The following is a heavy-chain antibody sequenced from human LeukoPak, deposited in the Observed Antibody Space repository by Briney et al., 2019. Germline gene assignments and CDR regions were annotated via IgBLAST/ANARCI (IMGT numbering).Heavy chain of an antibody. CDR3: ARFDRDHYYDSRAFDI. CDR1: GGSISSSSYY. Sequence: SETLSLTCTVSGGSISSSSYYWGWICQPPGKGLEWIGSIYYSGSTYYNPSLKSRVTISVDTSKNQFSLKLSSVTAADTAVYYCARFDRDHYYDSRAFDIWGQGTMVTVSS. V-gene: IGHV4-39*07. J-gene: IGHJ3*02. D-gene: IGHD3-22*01. CDR2: IYYSGST.